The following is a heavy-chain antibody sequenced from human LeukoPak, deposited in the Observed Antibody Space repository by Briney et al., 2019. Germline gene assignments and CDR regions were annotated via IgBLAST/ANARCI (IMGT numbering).Heavy chain of an antibody. CDR2: IKSKTDGGTT. CDR3: TTSPTFGGANY. J-gene: IGHJ4*02. CDR1: GFTFSNAW. D-gene: IGHD3-16*01. V-gene: IGHV3-15*01. Sequence: GGSLRLSCAASGFTFSNAWMSWGRQAPGKGLEWVGRIKSKTDGGTTDYAAPVKGRFTISRDDSKNTLYLQMNSLKTEDTAVYYCTTSPTFGGANYWGQGTLVTVSS.